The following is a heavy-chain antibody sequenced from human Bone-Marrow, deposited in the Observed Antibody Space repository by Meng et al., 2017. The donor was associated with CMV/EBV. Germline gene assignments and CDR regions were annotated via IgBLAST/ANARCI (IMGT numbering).Heavy chain of an antibody. V-gene: IGHV3-53*01. CDR1: GFTVSSDY. J-gene: IGHJ6*02. CDR2: IFAAGNT. Sequence: GGSLRLSCAGSGFTVSSDYMSWVRQTPGKGLEWVSIIFAAGNTYYADSVKGRFTISRDNSKNTLYLQMNSLRAEDTAVYYCAKDLGPGEYQLLYQLYYYYGMDVWGQGTTVTVSS. D-gene: IGHD2-2*02. CDR3: AKDLGPGEYQLLYQLYYYYGMDV.